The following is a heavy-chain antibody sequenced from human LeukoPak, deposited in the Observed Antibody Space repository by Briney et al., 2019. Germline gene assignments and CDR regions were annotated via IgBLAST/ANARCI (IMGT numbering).Heavy chain of an antibody. V-gene: IGHV3-33*01. CDR1: GLTFNTYS. CDR2: IWYDGSNE. J-gene: IGHJ4*02. Sequence: GGSLRLSCAASGLTFNTYSMHWARQAPGKGLEWVAVIWYDGSNEDYADSVKGRFTISRDNSKNTLYLQMNSLRVEDTAVYYCAREMAIWGQGALVTVSS. D-gene: IGHD2-8*01. CDR3: AREMAI.